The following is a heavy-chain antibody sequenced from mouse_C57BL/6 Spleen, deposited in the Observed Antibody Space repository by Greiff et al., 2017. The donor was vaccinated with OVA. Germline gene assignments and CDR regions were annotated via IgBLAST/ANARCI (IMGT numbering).Heavy chain of an antibody. V-gene: IGHV1-82*01. CDR3: ASIYYDYVFAY. CDR2: IYPGDGDT. J-gene: IGHJ3*01. Sequence: VKLQESGPELVKPGASVKISCKASGYAFSSSWMNWVKQRPGKGLEWIGRIYPGDGDTNYNGKFKGKATLTADKSSSTAYMQLSSLTSEDSAVYFCASIYYDYVFAYWGQGTLVTVSA. CDR1: GYAFSSSW. D-gene: IGHD2-4*01.